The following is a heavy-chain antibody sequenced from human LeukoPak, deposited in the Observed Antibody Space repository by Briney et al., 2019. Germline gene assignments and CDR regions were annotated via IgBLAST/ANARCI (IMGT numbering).Heavy chain of an antibody. Sequence: ASVKVSCKASGYTFTGYYMHWVRQAPGQGLEWMGRINPNSGGTNYAQKFQGRVTMTRDTSTSTVYMELSSLRSEDTAVYYCARDRDGYSQPYFDYWGQGTLVTVSS. D-gene: IGHD5-24*01. J-gene: IGHJ4*02. CDR1: GYTFTGYY. V-gene: IGHV1-2*06. CDR3: ARDRDGYSQPYFDY. CDR2: INPNSGGT.